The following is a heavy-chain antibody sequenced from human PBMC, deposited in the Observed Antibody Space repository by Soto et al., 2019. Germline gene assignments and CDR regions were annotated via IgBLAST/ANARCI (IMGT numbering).Heavy chain of an antibody. CDR3: ARLTYCSSTSCYNIVY. CDR1: GYSFTSYC. D-gene: IGHD2-2*02. V-gene: IGHV5-10-1*01. CDR2: IDPSDSYT. J-gene: IGHJ4*02. Sequence: PGESLKISGKGSGYSFTSYCISWVRQMPGKGLEWMGRIDPSDSYTNYSPSFQGHVTISADKSISTAYLQWSSLKASDTAMYYCARLTYCSSTSCYNIVYWGQGPLVTVS.